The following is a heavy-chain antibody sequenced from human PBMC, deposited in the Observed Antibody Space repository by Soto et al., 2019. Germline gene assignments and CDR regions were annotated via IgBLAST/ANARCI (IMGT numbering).Heavy chain of an antibody. CDR1: GFTFSSYS. CDR3: ARDRRLSVDAFDI. J-gene: IGHJ3*02. Sequence: GGSLRLSCAASGFTFSSYSMNWVRQAPGKGLEWVSSISSSSSYIFYADSVKGRFTISRDNAKNSLYLQMNSLRAEDTAVYYCARDRRLSVDAFDIWGQGTMVT. CDR2: ISSSSSYI. V-gene: IGHV3-21*01.